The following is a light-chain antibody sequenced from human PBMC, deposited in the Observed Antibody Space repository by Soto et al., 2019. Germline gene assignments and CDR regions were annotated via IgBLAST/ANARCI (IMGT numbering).Light chain of an antibody. Sequence: DLPMTQSPSSLSASVGDRVTIACRASQNVRSYLNWYQQKPGKAPKLLIYETSTLESGVPSKFSGTGYGTDFTLTISSLQPEDFATYYCQQTFSIPRTFGHGTKVEMK. CDR2: ETS. CDR3: QQTFSIPRT. V-gene: IGKV1-39*01. J-gene: IGKJ1*01. CDR1: QNVRSY.